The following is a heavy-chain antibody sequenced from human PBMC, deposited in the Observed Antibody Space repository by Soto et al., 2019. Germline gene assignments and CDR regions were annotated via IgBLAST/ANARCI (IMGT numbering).Heavy chain of an antibody. Sequence: QVQLVESGGGVVQPGRSLRLSCAASGFSFSSYAMHWVRQAPGRGPEWVTLISYDGSNKDYADSVKGRFTISRDNSKTTLYLQMNSLRSEDMALYYCERPYCSSGSCHQPRWGYFDVWGRGTLVTVAS. J-gene: IGHJ2*01. D-gene: IGHD2-15*01. V-gene: IGHV3-30-3*01. CDR3: ERPYCSSGSCHQPRWGYFDV. CDR2: ISYDGSNK. CDR1: GFSFSSYA.